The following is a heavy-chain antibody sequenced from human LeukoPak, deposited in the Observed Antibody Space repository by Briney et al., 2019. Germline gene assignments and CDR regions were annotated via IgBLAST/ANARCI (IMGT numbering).Heavy chain of an antibody. Sequence: SETLSLTCTVSGGSISSYYWSWIRQPPGKGLEWIGYIYYNGSSNSNPSLKSRVGLSIDTSKNQFSLKVNSMTPRDAAVYYCARVSSTGGLAYWGQGTLVTVSS. CDR2: IYYNGSS. D-gene: IGHD1-1*01. CDR3: ARVSSTGGLAY. J-gene: IGHJ4*02. V-gene: IGHV4-59*08. CDR1: GGSISSYY.